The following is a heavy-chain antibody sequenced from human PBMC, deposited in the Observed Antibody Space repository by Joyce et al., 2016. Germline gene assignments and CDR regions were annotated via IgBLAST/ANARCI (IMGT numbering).Heavy chain of an antibody. D-gene: IGHD6-13*01. Sequence: QVQLQESGPGLVKPSETLSLPCTVSGYSIGTYYWNWIRQPPGKGLEWIGYIFYTGSTNYNPSLKSRVTMSVDMSKNQFSLNLNSVTAADTAVYYCARVGSSWSFGYWGQGTLVTVSS. CDR2: IFYTGST. J-gene: IGHJ4*02. V-gene: IGHV4-59*01. CDR3: ARVGSSWSFGY. CDR1: GYSIGTYY.